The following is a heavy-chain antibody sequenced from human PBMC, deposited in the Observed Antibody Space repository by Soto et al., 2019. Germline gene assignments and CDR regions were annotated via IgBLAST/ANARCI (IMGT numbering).Heavy chain of an antibody. CDR3: VNMMIARGGFDF. CDR1: GFAFSSYA. D-gene: IGHD2-21*01. V-gene: IGHV3-64D*06. Sequence: PGGSLRLSCSASGFAFSSYAMHWVRQTPGKGLEYVSAISPQGGSTYYADSVKGRFTISRDDSKNTVYLQMSSLRPDDTAVYYCVNMMIARGGFDFWGQGPQVTVSS. CDR2: ISPQGGST. J-gene: IGHJ4*02.